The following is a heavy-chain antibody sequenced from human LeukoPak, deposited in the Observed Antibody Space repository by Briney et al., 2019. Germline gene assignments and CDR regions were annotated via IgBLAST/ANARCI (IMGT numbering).Heavy chain of an antibody. J-gene: IGHJ4*02. CDR2: IYYSGST. Sequence: SETLSLTCTVSGDSIRSTSYYWAWIRQPPGKGLECIGSIYYSGSTYYNPSLKSRVTISVDTSKNQFSLKLSSVTAADTAVYYCARGSRGVLLWFGESVWGQGTLVTVSS. CDR1: GDSIRSTSYY. D-gene: IGHD3-10*01. CDR3: ARGSRGVLLWFGESV. V-gene: IGHV4-39*07.